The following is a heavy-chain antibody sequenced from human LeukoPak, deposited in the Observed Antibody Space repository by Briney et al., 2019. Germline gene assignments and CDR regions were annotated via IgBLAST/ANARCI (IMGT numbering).Heavy chain of an antibody. CDR3: ARDRKVGVWFGEYGFDY. V-gene: IGHV3-48*01. D-gene: IGHD3-10*01. CDR2: ISSSSSTI. Sequence: PGGSLRLSCAASGFTFSSYWMHWVRQAPGKGLEWVSYISSSSSTIYYADSVKGRFTISRDNAKNSLHLQMNSLRAEDTAVYYCARDRKVGVWFGEYGFDYWGQGTLVTVSS. J-gene: IGHJ4*02. CDR1: GFTFSSYW.